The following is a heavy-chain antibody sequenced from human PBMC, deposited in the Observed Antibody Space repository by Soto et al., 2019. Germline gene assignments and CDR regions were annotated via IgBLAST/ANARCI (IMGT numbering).Heavy chain of an antibody. CDR2: IYYSGST. Sequence: SETLCLTCTVSGGSISSYYWSWIRQPPGKGLEWIGYIYYSGSTNYNPSLKSRVTISVDTSKNQFSLKLSSVTAADTAVYYCARFYEYSSSSAGWFDPWGQGTLVTVSS. CDR1: GGSISSYY. V-gene: IGHV4-59*01. J-gene: IGHJ5*02. CDR3: ARFYEYSSSSAGWFDP. D-gene: IGHD6-6*01.